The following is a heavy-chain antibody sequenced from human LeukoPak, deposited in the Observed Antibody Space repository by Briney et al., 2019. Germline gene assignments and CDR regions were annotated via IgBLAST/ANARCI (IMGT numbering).Heavy chain of an antibody. CDR1: GYTFTSYY. V-gene: IGHV1-46*01. Sequence: ASVKVSCKASGYTFTSYYMHWVRQAPGQGLEWMGIINPSGGSTSYAQKFQGRVTMTRDMSTSTVYMELSSLRSEDTAVYYCARGSGAHGYNYYMDVWGKGTTVTVSS. CDR2: INPSGGST. D-gene: IGHD1-26*01. J-gene: IGHJ6*03. CDR3: ARGSGAHGYNYYMDV.